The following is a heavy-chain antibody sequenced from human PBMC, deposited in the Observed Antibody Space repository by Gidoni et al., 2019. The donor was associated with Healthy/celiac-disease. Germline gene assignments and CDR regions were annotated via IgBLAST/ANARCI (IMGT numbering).Heavy chain of an antibody. Sequence: EVQLVESGGGLVQPGGSLRLSCAASRFTFSSYWMCWVRQAPGRWLEGLANIKQDGSEKYYVDSWESRFTISRYNAKNSLYLQMNSLRAEDTAVFYCSMDGERGYYYYYGMDVWGQGTTVTVSS. CDR1: RFTFSSYW. J-gene: IGHJ6*02. CDR3: SMDGERGYYYYYGMDV. D-gene: IGHD4-17*01. V-gene: IGHV3-7*04. CDR2: IKQDGSEK.